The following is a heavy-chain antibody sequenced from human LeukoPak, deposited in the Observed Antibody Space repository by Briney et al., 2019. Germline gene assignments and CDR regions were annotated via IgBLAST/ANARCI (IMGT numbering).Heavy chain of an antibody. CDR2: ISGSGGST. V-gene: IGHV3-23*01. Sequence: GGSLRLSCAASGFTFSSYAMSWVRQAPGKGLEWVATISGSGGSTYFADSVKGRFSISRDNSKNTLYLQMNSLRAEDTAVYYCAKRPYDFWSGYYIDYWGQGTLVTVSS. D-gene: IGHD3-3*01. CDR3: AKRPYDFWSGYYIDY. J-gene: IGHJ4*02. CDR1: GFTFSSYA.